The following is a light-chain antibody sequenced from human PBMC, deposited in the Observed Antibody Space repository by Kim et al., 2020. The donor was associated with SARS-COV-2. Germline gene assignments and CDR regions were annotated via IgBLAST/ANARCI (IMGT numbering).Light chain of an antibody. Sequence: WSPGERATLACRASQSVSSSYLAWYQQKPGQAPRLLIYGASSRATGIPDRFSGSGSGTDFTLTISRLEPEDFAVYSCQQYGSSPYTFGQGTKLEI. CDR1: QSVSSSY. CDR2: GAS. CDR3: QQYGSSPYT. J-gene: IGKJ2*01. V-gene: IGKV3-20*01.